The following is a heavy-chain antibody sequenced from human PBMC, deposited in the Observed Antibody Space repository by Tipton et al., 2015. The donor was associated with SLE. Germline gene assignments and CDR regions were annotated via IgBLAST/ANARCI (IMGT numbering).Heavy chain of an antibody. CDR2: IYHSGST. Sequence: TLSLTCNVSGGSISSGFYSWSWIRQPPGKGLEWIGYIYHSGSTYYDPSFQSRVTISMDRSKNQFSLNLSSVTAADTAVYYCARGGLGYSYYYYMDVWGKGTTVTVSS. CDR1: GGSISSGFYS. CDR3: ARGGLGYSYYYYMDV. D-gene: IGHD5-18*01. V-gene: IGHV4-30-2*01. J-gene: IGHJ6*03.